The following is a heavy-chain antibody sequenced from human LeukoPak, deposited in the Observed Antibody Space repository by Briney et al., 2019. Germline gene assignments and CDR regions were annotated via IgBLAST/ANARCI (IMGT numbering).Heavy chain of an antibody. CDR2: IYYSGST. D-gene: IGHD3-10*01. CDR3: ARGKLYYYGSGSNYFDY. J-gene: IGHJ4*02. CDR1: GGSISSYY. Sequence: PSQTLSLTCTVSGGSISSYYWSWIRQPPGKGLEWIGYIYYSGSTNYNPSLKSRVTISVDTSKNQFSLKLSSVTAADTAVYYCARGKLYYYGSGSNYFDYWGQGTLVTVSS. V-gene: IGHV4-59*01.